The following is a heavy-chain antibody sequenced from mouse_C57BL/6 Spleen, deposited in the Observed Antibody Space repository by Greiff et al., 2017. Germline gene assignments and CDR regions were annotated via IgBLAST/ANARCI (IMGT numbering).Heavy chain of an antibody. CDR3: ARWGGHFDY. J-gene: IGHJ2*01. V-gene: IGHV7-3*01. CDR1: GFTFTDYY. CDR2: IRNKANGYTT. Sequence: EVQLVESGGGLVQPGGSLSLSCAASGFTFTDYYMSWVRQPPGKALEWLGFIRNKANGYTTEYSASVKGRFTISRDNSQSILYLQMNALRAEDSATYYCARWGGHFDYWGQGTTLTVSS.